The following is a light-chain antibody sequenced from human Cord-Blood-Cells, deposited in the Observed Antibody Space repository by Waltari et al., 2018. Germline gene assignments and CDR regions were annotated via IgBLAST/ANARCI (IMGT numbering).Light chain of an antibody. J-gene: IGKJ2*01. V-gene: IGKV3-11*01. CDR1: QSVSSY. Sequence: EIVLTQSTATLSLSPGERATLSCRASQSVSSYLAWYQQKPGQAPRLLIYDASNRATGIPARFSGSGSGTDFPLTISSLEPEDFAVYYCQQRSNWYTFGQGTKLEIK. CDR3: QQRSNWYT. CDR2: DAS.